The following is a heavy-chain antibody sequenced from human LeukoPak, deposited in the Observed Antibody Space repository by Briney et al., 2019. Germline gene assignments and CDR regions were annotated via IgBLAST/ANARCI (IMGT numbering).Heavy chain of an antibody. CDR2: IYHSGST. CDR3: ARGSGSSWYRRSYNWFDP. V-gene: IGHV4-4*02. Sequence: PSETLSLTCAVSGGSISSSNWWSWVRQPPGKGLEWIGEIYHSGSTNYNPSLKSRVTISVDKSENQFSLKLSSVTAADTAVYYCARGSGSSWYRRSYNWFDPWGQGTLVTVSS. D-gene: IGHD6-13*01. CDR1: GGSISSSNW. J-gene: IGHJ5*02.